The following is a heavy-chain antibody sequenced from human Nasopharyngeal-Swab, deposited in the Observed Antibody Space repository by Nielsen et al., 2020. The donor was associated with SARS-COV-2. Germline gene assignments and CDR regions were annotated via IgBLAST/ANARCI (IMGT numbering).Heavy chain of an antibody. V-gene: IGHV3-23*01. CDR3: ARDGATADFDY. D-gene: IGHD3-16*01. CDR2: ISGSGGST. CDR1: GFTFSSYA. Sequence: GSLKISCAASGFTFSSYAMSWVRQAPGKGLEWVSAISGSGGSTYYADSVKGRFTISRDNSKNTLYLQMNSLRAEDTAVYYCARDGATADFDYWGQGTLVTVSS. J-gene: IGHJ4*02.